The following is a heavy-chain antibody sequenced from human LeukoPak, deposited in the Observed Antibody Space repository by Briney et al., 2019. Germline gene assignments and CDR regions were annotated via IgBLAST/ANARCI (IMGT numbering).Heavy chain of an antibody. CDR1: GYTFTGYY. D-gene: IGHD2-15*01. Sequence: ASVKVSCKASGYTFTGYYMHWVRQAPGQGLEWMGWINPNSGGTNYAQKFQGRVTMTRGTSISTAYMELSRLRSDDTAVYYCARASSCYGRGFKWFDPWGQGTLVTVSS. CDR2: INPNSGGT. CDR3: ARASSCYGRGFKWFDP. V-gene: IGHV1-2*02. J-gene: IGHJ5*02.